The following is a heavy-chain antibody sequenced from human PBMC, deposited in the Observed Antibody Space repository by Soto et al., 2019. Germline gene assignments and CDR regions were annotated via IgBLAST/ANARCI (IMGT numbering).Heavy chain of an antibody. CDR1: GGSISSGGYY. D-gene: IGHD1-1*01. J-gene: IGHJ4*02. CDR2: IYYSGST. V-gene: IGHV4-31*02. CDR3: ARGFNWNVDC. Sequence: SETLSLTCTVSGGSISSGGYYWSWIRQHPGKGLEWIGYIYYSGSTYYNPSLKSRVTISVDTSKNQFSLKLSSVTAADTAVYYCARGFNWNVDCWGQGTLVTVSS.